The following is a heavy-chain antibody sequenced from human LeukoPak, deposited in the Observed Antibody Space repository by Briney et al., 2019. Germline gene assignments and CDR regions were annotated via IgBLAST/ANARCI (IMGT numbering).Heavy chain of an antibody. CDR2: IYYSGST. Sequence: SGTLSLTCTVSGGSISSGGYYWSWIRQHPGKGLEWIGYIYYSGSTYYNPSLKSRVTISVDTSKNQFSLKLSSVTAADTAVYYCARGSGMATSSRWFDPWGQGTLVTVSS. V-gene: IGHV4-31*03. J-gene: IGHJ5*02. D-gene: IGHD5-24*01. CDR1: GGSISSGGYY. CDR3: ARGSGMATSSRWFDP.